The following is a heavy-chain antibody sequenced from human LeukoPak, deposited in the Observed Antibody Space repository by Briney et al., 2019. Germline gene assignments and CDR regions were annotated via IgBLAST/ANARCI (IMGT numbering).Heavy chain of an antibody. D-gene: IGHD2-2*01. CDR2: VYHGGNT. CDR1: GYSISNGYY. Sequence: SETLSLTCTVSGYSISNGYYWGWIRQPPGKGLEFIGSVYHGGNTYYKASLKSRVTISLDTSKNQFSLRLSSVTAADTAVYYCARVVTRSSTSNYYYYYMDVWDKGTTVTVSS. V-gene: IGHV4-38-2*02. J-gene: IGHJ6*03. CDR3: ARVVTRSSTSNYYYYYMDV.